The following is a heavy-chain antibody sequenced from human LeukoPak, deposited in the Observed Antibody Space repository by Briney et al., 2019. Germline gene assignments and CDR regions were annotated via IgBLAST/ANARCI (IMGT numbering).Heavy chain of an antibody. CDR2: IHPGDSDT. V-gene: IGHV5-51*01. Sequence: KRGESLKISCKGSGYSFTSYWIGWVRQMPGKGLEWMGIIHPGDSDTRYSPSFQGQVTISADKSISTAYLQWSSLKASDTAMYYCARSRAYYDFWSGYYIFDYWGQGTLVTVSS. CDR3: ARSRAYYDFWSGYYIFDY. CDR1: GYSFTSYW. D-gene: IGHD3-3*01. J-gene: IGHJ4*02.